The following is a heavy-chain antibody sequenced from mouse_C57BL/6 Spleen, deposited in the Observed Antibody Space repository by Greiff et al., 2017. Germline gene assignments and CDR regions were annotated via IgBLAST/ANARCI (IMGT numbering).Heavy chain of an antibody. CDR1: GFTFSSYA. Sequence: EVQLVESGEGLVKPGGSLELSCAASGFTFSSYAMSWVRQTPEKRLEWVAYISSGGDYIYYADTVKGRFTISKDNARNTLYLQMSSLKSEDTAMYYCTRRDNWDYFDYWGQGTTLTVSS. CDR3: TRRDNWDYFDY. CDR2: ISSGGDYI. D-gene: IGHD4-1*01. J-gene: IGHJ2*01. V-gene: IGHV5-9-1*02.